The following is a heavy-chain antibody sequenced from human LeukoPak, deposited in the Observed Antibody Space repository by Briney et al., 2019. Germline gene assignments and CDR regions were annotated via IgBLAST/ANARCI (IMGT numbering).Heavy chain of an antibody. CDR1: GYTFTGYY. CDR2: INPNSGGT. D-gene: IGHD3-10*01. CDR3: ARGPEVLLWFGELRGYFDY. Sequence: GASVKVSCKASGYTFTGYYMHWVRQAPGQGLEWMGWINPNSGGTNYAQKFQGRVTMTRDTSISTAYMELSRLRSDDTAVYYCARGPEVLLWFGELRGYFDYWGQGTLVTVSS. J-gene: IGHJ4*02. V-gene: IGHV1-2*02.